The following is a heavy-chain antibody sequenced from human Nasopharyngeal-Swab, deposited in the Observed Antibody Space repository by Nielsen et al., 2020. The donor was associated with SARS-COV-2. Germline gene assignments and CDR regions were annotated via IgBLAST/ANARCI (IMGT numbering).Heavy chain of an antibody. V-gene: IGHV1-69*13. CDR3: ARDGWGGYSSSWYHWFDP. D-gene: IGHD6-13*01. Sequence: SVKVSCKASGYTFTSYGISWVRQAPGQGLEWMGGIIPIFGTANYAQKFQGRVTITADESTSTAYMELSSLRSEDTAVYYCARDGWGGYSSSWYHWFDPWGQGTLVTVSS. J-gene: IGHJ5*02. CDR1: GYTFTSYG. CDR2: IIPIFGTA.